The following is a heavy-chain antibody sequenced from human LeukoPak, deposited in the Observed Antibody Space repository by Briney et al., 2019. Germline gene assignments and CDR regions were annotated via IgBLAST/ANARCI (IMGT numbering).Heavy chain of an antibody. J-gene: IGHJ4*02. Sequence: GGSLRLSCAASGFTFSSSGMHWVRQAPGKGLEWLAVISNDGSNKYYADSVKGRFTISRDNPKNTLYLEMNSLRAEDTAVYYCAKRGGSYFDYWGQGTLVTVSS. CDR1: GFTFSSSG. D-gene: IGHD1-26*01. CDR3: AKRGGSYFDY. CDR2: ISNDGSNK. V-gene: IGHV3-30*18.